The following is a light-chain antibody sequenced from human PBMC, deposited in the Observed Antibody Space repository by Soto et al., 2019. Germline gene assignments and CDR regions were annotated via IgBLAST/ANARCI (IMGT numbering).Light chain of an antibody. Sequence: QSVLTQPASVSGSPGQSITISCTGNDSDVGGYNYVSWYQHHPGNAPKVMIYDVSNRPSGVSNRFSGSKSGNTASLIISGLQAEDEADYYCSSYTINGVGVFGGGTKLTVL. CDR1: DSDVGGYNY. CDR3: SSYTINGVGV. CDR2: DVS. V-gene: IGLV2-14*03. J-gene: IGLJ2*01.